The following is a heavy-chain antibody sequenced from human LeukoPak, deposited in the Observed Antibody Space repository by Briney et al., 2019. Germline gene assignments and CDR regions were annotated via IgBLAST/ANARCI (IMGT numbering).Heavy chain of an antibody. D-gene: IGHD3-10*01. V-gene: IGHV1-18*01. J-gene: IGHJ4*02. CDR1: GYTFTSNG. Sequence: ASVKVSCKASGYTFTSNGISWVRQAPGQGLEWMGWISAYNGNTNYAQKLQGRVTMTTDTSTSTVYMELRSLRSDDTAVYYCARDTLLWFAESRDPTFDYWGQGTLVTVSS. CDR2: ISAYNGNT. CDR3: ARDTLLWFAESRDPTFDY.